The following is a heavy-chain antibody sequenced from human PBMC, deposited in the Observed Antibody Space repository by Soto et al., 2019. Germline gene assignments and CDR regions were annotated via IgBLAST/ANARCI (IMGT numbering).Heavy chain of an antibody. J-gene: IGHJ5*02. CDR2: IKSKTNGGAA. D-gene: IGHD3-16*01. V-gene: IGHV3-15*01. Sequence: GSLRLSCVASGLTFINVWISCVRHSPCKWLEWVGRIKSKTNGGAAEYATTVKGRFIISRDDSRNTMYLQMDSLKVEDTAMYFCTTGGGTISSVEDAWGQGTTVTVSS. CDR3: TTGGGTISSVEDA. CDR1: GLTFINVW.